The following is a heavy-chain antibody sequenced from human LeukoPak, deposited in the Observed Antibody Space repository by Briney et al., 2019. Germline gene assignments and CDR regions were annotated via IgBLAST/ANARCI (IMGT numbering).Heavy chain of an antibody. Sequence: SETLSLTCNVSHEFFSGFYWSWIRQPPGKGLEWIGYIYYSGSTNYNPSLKSRVTISVDTSKNQFSLKLSSVTAADTAVYYCARVGWFGDYDPWGQGTLVTVSS. CDR3: ARVGWFGDYDP. CDR1: HEFFSGFY. J-gene: IGHJ5*02. D-gene: IGHD3-10*01. V-gene: IGHV4-59*01. CDR2: IYYSGST.